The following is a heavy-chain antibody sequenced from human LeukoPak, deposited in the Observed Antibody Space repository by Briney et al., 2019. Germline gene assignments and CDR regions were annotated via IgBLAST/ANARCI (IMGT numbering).Heavy chain of an antibody. CDR1: GYTFTSYY. V-gene: IGHV1-46*01. J-gene: IGHJ6*03. Sequence: ASVKVSCKASGYTFTSYYMHWVRQAPGQGLEWMGIINPRGGSTSYAQKFQGRVTMTRDTSASTVYMELSSLRSEDTAVYYCANGYYDFWSGYPRSDYYYMDVWGKGTTVTVSS. CDR3: ANGYYDFWSGYPRSDYYYMDV. CDR2: INPRGGST. D-gene: IGHD3-3*01.